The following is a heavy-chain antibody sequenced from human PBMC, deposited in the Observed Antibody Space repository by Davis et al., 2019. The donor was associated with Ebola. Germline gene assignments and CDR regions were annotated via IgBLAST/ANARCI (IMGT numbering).Heavy chain of an antibody. CDR3: ARPTGDCCWEFDY. Sequence: GESLKISCKGSGYSFTSYWISWVRQMPGKGLEWMGRIDPSDSYTNYSPSFQGHVTISADKSISTAYLQWSSLKASDTAMYYCARPTGDCCWEFDYWGQGTLVTVSS. V-gene: IGHV5-10-1*01. CDR2: IDPSDSYT. J-gene: IGHJ4*02. CDR1: GYSFTSYW. D-gene: IGHD2-21*02.